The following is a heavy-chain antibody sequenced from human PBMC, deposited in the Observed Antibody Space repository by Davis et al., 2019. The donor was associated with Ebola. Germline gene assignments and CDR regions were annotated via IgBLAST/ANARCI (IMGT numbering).Heavy chain of an antibody. V-gene: IGHV4-4*07. D-gene: IGHD3-10*01. J-gene: IGHJ4*02. CDR3: ARARKTRGLNFDY. CDR2: IYTSGST. CDR1: GGSISYYY. Sequence: SETLSLTCTVSGGSISYYYWSWIRQPAGKGQEWIGRIYTSGSTNYNPSLKSRVTMSVDTSKNQFSLRLYSVSAADTAVYYCARARKTRGLNFDYWGQGTLVTVSS.